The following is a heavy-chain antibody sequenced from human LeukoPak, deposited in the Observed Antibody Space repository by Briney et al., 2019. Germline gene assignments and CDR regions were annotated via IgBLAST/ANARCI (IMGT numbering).Heavy chain of an antibody. V-gene: IGHV3-64D*09. J-gene: IGHJ4*02. Sequence: PGRSLRLSCAASGFTFSSYGMHWVRQAPGKGLEYVSAISSNGGSTYYADSVKGRFTISRDNSKNTLYLQMSSLRAEDTAVYYCVKDRGSHRRDGYNPFDYWGQGTLVTVSS. CDR3: VKDRGSHRRDGYNPFDY. CDR1: GFTFSSYG. D-gene: IGHD5-24*01. CDR2: ISSNGGST.